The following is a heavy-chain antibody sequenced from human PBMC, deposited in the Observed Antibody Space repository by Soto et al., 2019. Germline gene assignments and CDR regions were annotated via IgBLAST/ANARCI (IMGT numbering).Heavy chain of an antibody. CDR3: ARALYYYDSSGYTLGPPYFDY. CDR2: ISSSSSTI. CDR1: GFTFSSYS. J-gene: IGHJ4*02. V-gene: IGHV3-48*02. D-gene: IGHD3-22*01. Sequence: GGSLRLSCAASGFTFSSYSMNWVRQAPGKGLEWVSYISSSSSTIYYADSVKGRFTISRDNAKNSLYLQMNSLRDEDTAVYYCARALYYYDSSGYTLGPPYFDYWGQGTLVTVSS.